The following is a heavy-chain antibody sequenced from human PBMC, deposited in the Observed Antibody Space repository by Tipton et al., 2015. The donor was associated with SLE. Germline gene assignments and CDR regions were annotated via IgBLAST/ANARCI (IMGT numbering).Heavy chain of an antibody. D-gene: IGHD1-26*01. Sequence: TLSLTCTVSGASVSSSSWSWIRQPPGKGLEWIAYISHSGSSDYNPSLRSRVTISRDTSRNQFSLKLSSVTAADTAVYYCVTKTGSYSDYWGRGTLLTVSS. CDR1: GASVSSSS. CDR2: ISHSGSS. CDR3: VTKTGSYSDY. J-gene: IGHJ4*02. V-gene: IGHV4-59*08.